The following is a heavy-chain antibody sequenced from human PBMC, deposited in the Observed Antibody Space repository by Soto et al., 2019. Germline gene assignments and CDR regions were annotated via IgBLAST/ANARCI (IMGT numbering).Heavy chain of an antibody. CDR3: ARELSRYGMDV. CDR2: IDTAGDT. D-gene: IGHD2-8*01. CDR1: GFIFSSYD. J-gene: IGHJ6*02. Sequence: GGSLRLSCAASGFIFSSYDMHWVRQATGKGLEWVSGIDTAGDTYYPGSVKGRFTISRENAKNSLYLQMNSLRAEDTAVYYCARELSRYGMDVWGQGTTVTVSS. V-gene: IGHV3-13*01.